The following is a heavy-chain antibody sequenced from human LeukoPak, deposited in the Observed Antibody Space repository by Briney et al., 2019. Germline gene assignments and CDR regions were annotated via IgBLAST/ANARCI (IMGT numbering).Heavy chain of an antibody. CDR3: ATAPPGFSFGAYDFDY. Sequence: ASVKVSCKVSGYILSELSMHWVRQAPGKGLEWMGGFDPEDGETIYAQKFQGRVTMTEDTSTDTAYMELSSLRSEDTAVFYCATAPPGFSFGAYDFDYWGQGTLVTVSS. CDR1: GYILSELS. CDR2: FDPEDGET. V-gene: IGHV1-24*01. D-gene: IGHD5-12*01. J-gene: IGHJ4*02.